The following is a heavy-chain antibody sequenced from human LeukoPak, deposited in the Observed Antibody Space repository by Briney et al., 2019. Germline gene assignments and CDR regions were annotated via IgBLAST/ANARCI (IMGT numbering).Heavy chain of an antibody. V-gene: IGHV1-18*01. Sequence: ASVKVSCKASGYTFTSYGISWVRQAPGQGLEWMGWITAYNGNTHYSQKFQGRVTVTTDTATSTAYMELRSLRSDDTAVYYCARDLSTSWNYFGYWGQGTLVTVSS. D-gene: IGHD6-13*01. CDR2: ITAYNGNT. J-gene: IGHJ4*02. CDR1: GYTFTSYG. CDR3: ARDLSTSWNYFGY.